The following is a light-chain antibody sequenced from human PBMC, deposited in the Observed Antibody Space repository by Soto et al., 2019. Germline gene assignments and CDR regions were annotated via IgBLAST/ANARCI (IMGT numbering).Light chain of an antibody. V-gene: IGKV1-39*01. J-gene: IGKJ2*01. CDR2: TAS. CDR3: QQGYSTPYT. CDR1: QSITSY. Sequence: DIQMTQSPSSLSESVGDRVTITCRASQSITSYLNWYQQNPGKAPKLLIYTASSLQSGVPSRFSGSGSGTDFTLTITSLQPEDFATYYCQQGYSTPYTFGQGTRLEIQ.